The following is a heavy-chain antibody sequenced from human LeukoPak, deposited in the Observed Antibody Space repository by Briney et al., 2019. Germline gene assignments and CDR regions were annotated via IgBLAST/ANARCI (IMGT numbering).Heavy chain of an antibody. D-gene: IGHD4-11*01. CDR3: ARDSLVATVTKRNYYYYGMDV. J-gene: IGHJ6*02. CDR1: GGSVSSGSYY. CDR2: IYYSGST. Sequence: SETLYLTCTVSGGSVSSGSYYWSWIRQPPGKGLEWIGYIYYSGSTNYNPSLKSRVTISVDTSKNQFSLKLSSVTAADTAVYYCARDSLVATVTKRNYYYYGMDVWGQGTTVTVSS. V-gene: IGHV4-61*01.